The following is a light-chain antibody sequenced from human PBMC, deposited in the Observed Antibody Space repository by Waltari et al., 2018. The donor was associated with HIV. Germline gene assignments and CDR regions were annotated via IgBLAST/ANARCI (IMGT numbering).Light chain of an antibody. CDR3: SSYSTTNTYVV. V-gene: IGLV2-14*03. J-gene: IGLJ2*01. Sequence: QSALAQPDSGSGSLGQAVAITSRGSTSSLAGSFPYFVWYQQHAGKPPKLLIYDVNKRPSGVSDRFSGFRSGNMASLTISGLQTDDESIYFCSSYSTTNTYVVFGGGTKVTVL. CDR1: TSSLAGSFPY. CDR2: DVN.